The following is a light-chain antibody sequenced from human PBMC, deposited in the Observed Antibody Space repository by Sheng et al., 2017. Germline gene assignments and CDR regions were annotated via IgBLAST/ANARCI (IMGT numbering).Light chain of an antibody. CDR1: QSVSSN. J-gene: IGKJ5*01. V-gene: IGKV3D-15*01. CDR3: QQFGGSPPIT. Sequence: EIVMTQSPATLSVSPGERATLSCRASQSVSSNLAWYQQKPGQAPRLLIYDASNRATGIPARFSGSGSGTDFTLTISSLEPEDFAVYYCQQFGGSPPITFGQGTRLEIK. CDR2: DAS.